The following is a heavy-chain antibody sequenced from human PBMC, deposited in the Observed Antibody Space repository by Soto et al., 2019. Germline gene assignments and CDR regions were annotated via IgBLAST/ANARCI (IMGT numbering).Heavy chain of an antibody. CDR3: ARGRWGSGSYAFDI. CDR1: GYTFTSYD. CDR2: MNPNSGNT. J-gene: IGHJ3*02. Sequence: VASVKVSCKAFGYTFTSYDINWVRQATGQGLEWMGWMNPNSGNTGYAQKFQGRVTMTRNTSISTAYMELSSLRSEDTAVYYCARGRWGSGSYAFDIWGQGTMVTVSS. V-gene: IGHV1-8*01. D-gene: IGHD3-10*01.